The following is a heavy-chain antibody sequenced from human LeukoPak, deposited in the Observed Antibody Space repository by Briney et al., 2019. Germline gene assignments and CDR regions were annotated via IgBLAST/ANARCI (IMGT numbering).Heavy chain of an antibody. CDR2: INHSGST. V-gene: IGHV4-34*01. CDR3: ARGGDGYNSQYYFDY. J-gene: IGHJ4*02. CDR1: GGSFSGYY. Sequence: SETLSLTCAVYGGSFSGYYWSWIRQPPGKGLEWIGEINHSGSTNYNPSLKSRVTISVDTSKNQFSLKLSSVTAADTAVYYCARGGDGYNSQYYFDYWGQGTLVTVSS. D-gene: IGHD5-24*01.